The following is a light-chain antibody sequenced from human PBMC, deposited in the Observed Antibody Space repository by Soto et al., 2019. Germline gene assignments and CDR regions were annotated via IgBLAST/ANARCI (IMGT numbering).Light chain of an antibody. CDR2: AAS. Sequence: DIQMTQSPSPLSASVGDRVTITCRASQSISQYLNWYQQEPGKVPKLLIYAASKLQSGVPPRFSGSGSGTDFTLTITGLQREDFATYFCQQSHTPPLTFGGGTKVDIK. V-gene: IGKV1-39*01. CDR1: QSISQY. J-gene: IGKJ4*01. CDR3: QQSHTPPLT.